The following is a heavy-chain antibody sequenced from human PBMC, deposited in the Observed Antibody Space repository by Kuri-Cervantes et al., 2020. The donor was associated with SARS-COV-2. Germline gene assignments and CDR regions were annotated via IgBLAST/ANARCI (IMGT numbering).Heavy chain of an antibody. CDR1: VGTFSSYA. D-gene: IGHD2-15*01. CDR3: ARMGWGYCSGGGCHYYYYYMDV. J-gene: IGHJ6*03. Sequence: SVKVSCKASVGTFSSYAISWVRQAPGQGLEWMGGIIPIFGTANYAQKFQGRVTITADESTSTAYMELSSLRSEDTAVYYCARMGWGYCSGGGCHYYYYYMDVWGKGTTVTVSS. V-gene: IGHV1-69*13. CDR2: IIPIFGTA.